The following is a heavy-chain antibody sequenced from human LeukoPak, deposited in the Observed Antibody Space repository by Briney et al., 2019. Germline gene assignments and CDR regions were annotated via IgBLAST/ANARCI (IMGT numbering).Heavy chain of an antibody. D-gene: IGHD6-19*01. CDR2: INPNSGGT. CDR1: GYTFTGYY. Sequence: ASVTVSCTASGYTFTGYYMHWVRQAPGQGLEWMGWINPNSGGTNYAQKFQGWVTMTRDTSISTAYMELSRLRSDDTAVYYCARTAAGTFTYDYWGQGTLVTVSS. V-gene: IGHV1-2*04. J-gene: IGHJ4*02. CDR3: ARTAAGTFTYDY.